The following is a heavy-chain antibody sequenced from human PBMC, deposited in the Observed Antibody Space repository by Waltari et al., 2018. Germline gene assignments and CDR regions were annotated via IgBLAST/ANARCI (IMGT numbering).Heavy chain of an antibody. CDR1: GYTFTGYY. D-gene: IGHD1-26*01. Sequence: QVQLVQSGAEVKKPGASVKVSCKASGYTFTGYYMHWVRQAPGQGLEWMGCINPNRGGTTYAQKFQGRVTMTRDTSISTAYMELSRLRSDDTAVYYCARDSGSYLDFDYWGQGTLVTVSS. J-gene: IGHJ4*02. CDR2: INPNRGGT. CDR3: ARDSGSYLDFDY. V-gene: IGHV1-2*02.